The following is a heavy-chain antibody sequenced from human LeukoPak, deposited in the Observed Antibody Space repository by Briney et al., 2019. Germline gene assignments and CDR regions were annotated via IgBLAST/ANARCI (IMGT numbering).Heavy chain of an antibody. CDR3: AKDQGYSRPEYYMDV. CDR1: GFTFSSYG. J-gene: IGHJ6*03. V-gene: IGHV3-30*02. CDR2: IRYDGSNK. Sequence: GGSLRLSCAASGFTFSSYGMHWVRQAPGKGLEWVAFIRYDGSNKYYADSVKGRFTISRDNSKNTLYLQMNSLRAEDTAVYYCAKDQGYSRPEYYMDVWGKGTTVTVSS. D-gene: IGHD6-13*01.